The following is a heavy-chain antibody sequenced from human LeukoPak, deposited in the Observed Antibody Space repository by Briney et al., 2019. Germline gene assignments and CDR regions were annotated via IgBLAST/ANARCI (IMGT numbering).Heavy chain of an antibody. CDR3: KRDLIY. V-gene: IGHV3-74*01. CDR1: GFTFSSYS. J-gene: IGHJ4*02. D-gene: IGHD2/OR15-2a*01. Sequence: GGSLRLSCAASGFTFSSYSMHWVRQAPGRGLVGVSRINSDDSSAPYADSVKGRFAISRDNAKNMLYLQMNSLSADDTAVYYCKRDLIYGGQRTLVTVSS. CDR2: INSDDSSA.